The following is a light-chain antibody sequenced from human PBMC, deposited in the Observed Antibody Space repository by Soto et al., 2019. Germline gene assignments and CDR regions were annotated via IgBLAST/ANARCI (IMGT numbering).Light chain of an antibody. CDR2: GAS. CDR1: QSVSSTY. Sequence: EVVLTLTKGTLSLSPGERATLSCRASQSVSSTYLAWYQQKPGQAPRLLIYGASSRATGIPDRFSGSGSGTEFTLTISSLQPEDFATYYCQQLNTYPITFAQGTRLEIK. CDR3: QQLNTYPIT. J-gene: IGKJ5*01. V-gene: IGKV3-20*01.